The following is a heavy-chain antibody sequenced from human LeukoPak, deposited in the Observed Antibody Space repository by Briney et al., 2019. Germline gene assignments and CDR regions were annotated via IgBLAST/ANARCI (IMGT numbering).Heavy chain of an antibody. Sequence: GGSLRLSCAASGFTFSTYSMNWVRQAPGQGLEWVSYINGDSRYLYYADSVKGRFTISRDNAKNSVYLQMNNLRAEDTAVYYCAREDGYGAFDTWGQGSMVTVSS. CDR1: GFTFSTYS. CDR3: AREDGYGAFDT. V-gene: IGHV3-21*01. D-gene: IGHD2-15*01. J-gene: IGHJ3*02. CDR2: INGDSRYL.